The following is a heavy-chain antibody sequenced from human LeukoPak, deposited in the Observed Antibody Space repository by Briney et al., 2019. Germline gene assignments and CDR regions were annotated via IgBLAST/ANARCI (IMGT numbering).Heavy chain of an antibody. V-gene: IGHV1-2*02. Sequence: ASVKVSCKASGYTFTGYYMHWVRQAPGQGLEWMGWINPNSDGTNYAQKFQGRVTMTRDTSISTAYMELSRLRSDDTAVYYCASDIEWFGELLTDYWGQGTLVTVSS. CDR3: ASDIEWFGELLTDY. CDR2: INPNSDGT. CDR1: GYTFTGYY. J-gene: IGHJ4*02. D-gene: IGHD3-10*01.